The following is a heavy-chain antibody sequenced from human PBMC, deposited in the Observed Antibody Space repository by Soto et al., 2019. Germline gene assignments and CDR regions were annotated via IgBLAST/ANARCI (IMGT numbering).Heavy chain of an antibody. V-gene: IGHV1-69*06. D-gene: IGHD3-10*01. J-gene: IGHJ4*02. CDR3: ARSGRVLFPDDY. Sequence: ASVKVSCKASGGTFSSYAISWVRQAPGQGLEWMGGIIPIFGTANYAQKFQGRVTITADKSTSTAYMELSSLRSEDTAVYYCARSGRVLFPDDYWGQGTLVTVSS. CDR2: IIPIFGTA. CDR1: GGTFSSYA.